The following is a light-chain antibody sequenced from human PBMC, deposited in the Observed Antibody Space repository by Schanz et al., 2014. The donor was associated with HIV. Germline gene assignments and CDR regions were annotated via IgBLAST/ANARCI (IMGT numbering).Light chain of an antibody. J-gene: IGLJ3*02. CDR3: AAWDDSLNGVV. CDR2: DNN. CDR1: SSNIGNNY. V-gene: IGLV1-51*01. Sequence: QSVLTQPPSVSAAPGQKVTISCSGSSSNIGNNYVSWYQHLPGTAPKLLIYDNNKRPSGIPDRFSGSKSGTSASLAISGLQSEDEADYYCAAWDDSLNGVVFGGGTKLTVL.